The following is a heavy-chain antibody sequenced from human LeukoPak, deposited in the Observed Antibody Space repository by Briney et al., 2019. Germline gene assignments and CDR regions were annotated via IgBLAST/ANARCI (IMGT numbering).Heavy chain of an antibody. CDR3: ARDCQWSITGTTFDY. D-gene: IGHD1/OR15-1a*01. CDR2: ISSSSSYI. V-gene: IGHV3-21*01. CDR1: GFTFSSYA. J-gene: IGHJ4*02. Sequence: GGSLRLSCAASGFTFSSYAMSWLRQAPGKGLEWVSSISSSSSYIYYADALKGRFTIPRHNAKNSLYLQMNSLRAEDTAVYYCARDCQWSITGTTFDYWGQGTLVTVSS.